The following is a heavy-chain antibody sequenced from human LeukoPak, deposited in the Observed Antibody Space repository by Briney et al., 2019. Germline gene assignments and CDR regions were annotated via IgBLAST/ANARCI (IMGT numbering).Heavy chain of an antibody. V-gene: IGHV3-73*01. Sequence: GGSLRLSCAASGFTFSGSAMHWVRQASGKGLEWVGRIRSKANSYATAYAASVKGRFTISRDDSKNTAYLQMNSLKTEDTAVYYCTRRTVTTSDWGQGTLVTVSS. CDR1: GFTFSGSA. CDR2: IRSKANSYAT. CDR3: TRRTVTTSD. J-gene: IGHJ4*02. D-gene: IGHD4-17*01.